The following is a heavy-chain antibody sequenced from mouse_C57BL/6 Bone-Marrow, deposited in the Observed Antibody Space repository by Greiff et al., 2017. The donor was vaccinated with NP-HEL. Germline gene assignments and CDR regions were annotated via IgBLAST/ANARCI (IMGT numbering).Heavy chain of an antibody. CDR2: IHPNSGST. J-gene: IGHJ1*03. Sequence: QVQLQQPGAELVKPGASVKLSCKASGYTFTSYWMHWVKQGPGQGLEWIGMIHPNSGSTNYNEKFKSKATLTVDKSSSTAYMQLSSLTSEDSAVYYCATIYYYGSSSYWYFDVWGTGTTVTVSS. D-gene: IGHD1-1*01. CDR1: GYTFTSYW. CDR3: ATIYYYGSSSYWYFDV. V-gene: IGHV1-64*01.